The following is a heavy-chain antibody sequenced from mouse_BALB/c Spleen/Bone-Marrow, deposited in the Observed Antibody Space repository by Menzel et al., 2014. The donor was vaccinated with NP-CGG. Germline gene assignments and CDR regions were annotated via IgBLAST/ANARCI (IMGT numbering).Heavy chain of an antibody. J-gene: IGHJ3*01. D-gene: IGHD2-3*01. CDR2: ISNGGGST. V-gene: IGHV5-12*02. CDR3: AKHDVFRVCFAY. Sequence: EVQVVESGGGLVQPGGSLKLSCATSGFTFSDYYMYWVRQTPERRLEWVAYISNGGGSTYYPDTVKGRFTISRDNAKKTPYLQMSRVKTEDTAMYYCAKHDVFRVCFAYWGQGSLVTVSA. CDR1: GFTFSDYY.